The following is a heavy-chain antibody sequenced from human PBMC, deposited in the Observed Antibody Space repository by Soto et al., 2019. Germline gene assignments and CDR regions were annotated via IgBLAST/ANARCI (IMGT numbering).Heavy chain of an antibody. CDR1: XGSXXXGDYY. V-gene: IGHV4-30-4*01. CDR2: IYYSGST. CDR3: ARTMTTVTTAGDYYFDY. D-gene: IGHD4-17*01. J-gene: IGHJ4*02. Sequence: QXXXSGPXLVKPSQTLSXTCTVSXGSXXXGDYYWSWIRQPPGKGLEXIGYIYYSGSTYYNPSLKSRVTISVDTSKNQFSLKLSSVTAADTAVYYCARTMTTVTTAGDYYFDYWGQGTLVTVSS.